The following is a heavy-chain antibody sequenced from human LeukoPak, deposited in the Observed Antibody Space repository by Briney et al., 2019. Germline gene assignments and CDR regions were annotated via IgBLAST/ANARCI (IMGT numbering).Heavy chain of an antibody. J-gene: IGHJ4*02. CDR2: ISGSGGST. Sequence: GGSLRLSCAASGFTFSSYGMSWVRQAPGKGLEWVSAISGSGGSTYYADSVKGRFTISRDNSKNTLYLQMNSLRAEDTAVYYCAKALYYGDYFDYWGQGTLVTVSS. CDR3: AKALYYGDYFDY. D-gene: IGHD4-17*01. CDR1: GFTFSSYG. V-gene: IGHV3-23*01.